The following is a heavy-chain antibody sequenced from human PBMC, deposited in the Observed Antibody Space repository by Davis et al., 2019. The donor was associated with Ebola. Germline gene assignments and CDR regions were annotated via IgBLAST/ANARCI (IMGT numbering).Heavy chain of an antibody. Sequence: GGSLRLSCAASGFPITDSYITSLFPLPRKGMESVAYIIATYSSIFYADAVIGRFTITRDNAKNSLYLQMHSLSADDTTVYYCAKTVGWLQQTGEDYFQNWGQGTLVTVSS. J-gene: IGHJ1*01. CDR3: AKTVGWLQQTGEDYFQN. V-gene: IGHV3-11*01. CDR2: IIATYSSI. D-gene: IGHD3-3*01. CDR1: GFPITDSY.